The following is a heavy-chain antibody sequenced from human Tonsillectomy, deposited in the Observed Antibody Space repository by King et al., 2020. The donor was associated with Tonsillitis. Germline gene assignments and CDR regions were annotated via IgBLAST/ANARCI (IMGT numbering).Heavy chain of an antibody. Sequence: QLQESGSGLVKPSQTLSLTCAVSGGSISSGDYSWNWIRQPPGKGLEWIGYIYHSGSTYYNPSLKSRVTISIDRSKNQFSLKVRSVTAADTAVYYCARDPGASYGDYDVGYFDYRGQGTLVTVSS. CDR3: ARDPGASYGDYDVGYFDY. V-gene: IGHV4-30-2*01. D-gene: IGHD4-17*01. CDR1: GGSISSGDYS. J-gene: IGHJ4*02. CDR2: IYHSGST.